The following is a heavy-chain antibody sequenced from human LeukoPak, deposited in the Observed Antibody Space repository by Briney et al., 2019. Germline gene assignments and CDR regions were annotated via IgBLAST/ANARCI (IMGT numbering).Heavy chain of an antibody. Sequence: SVKVSCKASGGTFSSYAISWVRQAPGQGLEWMGGIIPIFGTANYAPEFQGRVTITADESTSTAYMELSSLRSEDTAVYYCARRRFGFCSGGSCYDWFDPWGQGTLVTVSS. CDR3: ARRRFGFCSGGSCYDWFDP. J-gene: IGHJ5*02. D-gene: IGHD2-15*01. CDR1: GGTFSSYA. V-gene: IGHV1-69*01. CDR2: IIPIFGTA.